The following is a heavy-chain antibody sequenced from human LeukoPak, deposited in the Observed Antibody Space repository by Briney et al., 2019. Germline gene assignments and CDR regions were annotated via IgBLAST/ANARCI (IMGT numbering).Heavy chain of an antibody. Sequence: GGSLRLSCAASGFTFDDYGMHWVRQAPGKGLEWVSLISWDGGSTYYADSVKGRFTISRDNSKNSLYLQMNSLRAEDTALYYCAKPRGGGWSSFDYWGQGTLVTVSS. CDR3: AKPRGGGWSSFDY. V-gene: IGHV3-43D*03. J-gene: IGHJ4*02. CDR1: GFTFDDYG. CDR2: ISWDGGST. D-gene: IGHD6-19*01.